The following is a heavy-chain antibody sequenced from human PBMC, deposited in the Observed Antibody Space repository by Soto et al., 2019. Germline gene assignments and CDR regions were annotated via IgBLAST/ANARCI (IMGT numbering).Heavy chain of an antibody. Sequence: SETLYLTCIVSGGSISSGDYYWSWIRQPPGKGLEWIGYIYYSGSTYYNPSLKSRVTISVDTSKNQFSLKLSSVTAADTAVYYCARDATGWRNAFDIWGQGTMVTVS. J-gene: IGHJ3*02. CDR1: GGSISSGDYY. CDR2: IYYSGST. D-gene: IGHD2-15*01. CDR3: ARDATGWRNAFDI. V-gene: IGHV4-30-4*01.